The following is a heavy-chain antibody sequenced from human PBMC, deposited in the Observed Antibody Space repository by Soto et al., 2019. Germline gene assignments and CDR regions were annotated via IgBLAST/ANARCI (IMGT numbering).Heavy chain of an antibody. J-gene: IGHJ5*02. V-gene: IGHV1-46*01. CDR2: INPSGGST. CDR1: GYTFTSYY. CDR3: ASEHTYSSGWSRLFGP. Sequence: ASVKVSCKASGYTFTSYYMHWVLQAPGQGLEWMGIINPSGGSTSYAQKFQGRVTMTRDTSTSTVYMELSSLRSEDTAVYYCASEHTYSSGWSRLFGPWGKGNMATVYS. D-gene: IGHD6-19*01.